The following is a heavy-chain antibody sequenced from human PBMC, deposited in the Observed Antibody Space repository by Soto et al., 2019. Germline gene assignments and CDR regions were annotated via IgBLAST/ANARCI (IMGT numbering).Heavy chain of an antibody. CDR1: GFTFSSYG. D-gene: IGHD6-6*01. CDR2: IWYDGSNK. CDR3: ARDRRPSAGYFDY. V-gene: IGHV3-33*01. Sequence: HPGGSLRLSCAASGFTFSSYGMHWVRQAPGKGLEWVAVIWYDGSNKYYADSVKGRFTISRDNSKNTLYLQMNSLRAEDTAVYYCARDRRPSAGYFDYWGQGTLVTVSS. J-gene: IGHJ4*02.